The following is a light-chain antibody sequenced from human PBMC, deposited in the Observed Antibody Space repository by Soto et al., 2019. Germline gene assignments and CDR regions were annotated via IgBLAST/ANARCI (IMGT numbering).Light chain of an antibody. CDR2: GAS. CDR1: QSVSSN. CDR3: QQYNNWPVT. J-gene: IGKJ2*01. V-gene: IGKV3-15*01. Sequence: EIVMTQSPATLSVSPGERATLSCRASQSVSSNVAWYQQKPGQAPRLVIYGASTRATGIPARFSGSRSGTEFTLTISSLQSEDFAVYYCQQYNNWPVTFGQGTKPEIK.